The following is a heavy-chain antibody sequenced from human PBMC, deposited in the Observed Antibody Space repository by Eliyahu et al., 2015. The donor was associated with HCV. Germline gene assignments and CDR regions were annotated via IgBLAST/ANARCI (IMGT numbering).Heavy chain of an antibody. V-gene: IGHV3-23*01. CDR3: VKDRDSRWPLLPFDS. CDR2: ITGGDIST. D-gene: IGHD2-15*01. CDR1: GFTFTDXA. J-gene: IGHJ4*02. Sequence: EVQLLESGGDLVRPGGSLRLSCAASGFTFTDXALXWVXQXPGKGLEWVXGITGGDISTYYADSVKGRFTISRDDSSNTLYLQMNSLRAEDTGFYYCVKDRDSRWPLLPFDSWGQGTLVTVSS.